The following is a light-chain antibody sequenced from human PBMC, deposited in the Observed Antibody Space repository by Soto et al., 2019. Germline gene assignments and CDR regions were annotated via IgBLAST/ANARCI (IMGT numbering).Light chain of an antibody. CDR2: GAS. Sequence: DIVLTQSPGTLSLSPGDGATLSWRASQGLSDRLLAWYQQKPGQAPRLLIYGASSRSTGIPDRFSGRGSGTDFTLTISRLEPGDFATYYCQHYNTYPWTFGQGTKVDI. CDR1: QGLSDRL. J-gene: IGKJ1*01. CDR3: QHYNTYPWT. V-gene: IGKV3-20*01.